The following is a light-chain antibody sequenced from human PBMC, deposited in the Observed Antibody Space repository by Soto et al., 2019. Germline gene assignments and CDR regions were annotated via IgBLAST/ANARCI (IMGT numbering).Light chain of an antibody. CDR3: QQYFSTPLT. CDR1: QSVSSN. V-gene: IGKV4-1*01. J-gene: IGKJ4*01. Sequence: VMTQSPATLSRSPGERAALSCXASQSVSSNLAWYQQKPGQPPKLLIYWASTRESGVPDRFNGSGSGRDFTLTISSLQAEDVAVYYCQQYFSTPLTFGGGTKVDIK. CDR2: WAS.